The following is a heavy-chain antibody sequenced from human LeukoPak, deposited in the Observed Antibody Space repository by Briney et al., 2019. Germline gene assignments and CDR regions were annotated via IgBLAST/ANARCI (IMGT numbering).Heavy chain of an antibody. CDR1: GYTFTGYY. CDR3: AREDDSGFGELEDAGAPDY. CDR2: INPNSGGT. Sequence: GASVKVSCKASGYTFTGYYMHWVRQAPGQGLEWMGWINPNSGGTNYAQKFQGRVTVTRDTSISTAYMELSRLRSDDTAVYYCAREDDSGFGELEDAGAPDYWGQGTLVTVSS. J-gene: IGHJ4*02. V-gene: IGHV1-2*02. D-gene: IGHD3-10*01.